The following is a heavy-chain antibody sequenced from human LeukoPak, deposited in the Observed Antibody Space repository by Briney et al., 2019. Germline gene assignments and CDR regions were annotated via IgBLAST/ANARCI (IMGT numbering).Heavy chain of an antibody. V-gene: IGHV3-23*01. CDR3: ARDPNGDYIGAFDM. CDR1: GFTFSAYA. Sequence: PGGSLRLSCTASGFTFSAYAMRWVRQAPGKGLEWVSAIRGGGTSEFYADSVKGRFRISRDNSKDTLFLQMNSLRAEDTAVYYCARDPNGDYIGAFDMWGPGTMVTVSS. J-gene: IGHJ3*02. D-gene: IGHD4-17*01. CDR2: IRGGGTSE.